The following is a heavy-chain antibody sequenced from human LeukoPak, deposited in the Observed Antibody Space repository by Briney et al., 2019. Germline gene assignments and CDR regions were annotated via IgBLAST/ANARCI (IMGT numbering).Heavy chain of an antibody. V-gene: IGHV4-39*07. Sequence: SETLSLTCTVSGDSSYNRIYYWGWIRQPPGKGLEWIGSIDYGGSTYYNPSLKSRATISVDTSKNQFSLKLSSVTAADTAVYYCAREYTLYRSGWFLDYWGQGAVVTVSS. D-gene: IGHD6-19*01. CDR1: GDSSYNRIYY. CDR2: IDYGGST. J-gene: IGHJ4*02. CDR3: AREYTLYRSGWFLDY.